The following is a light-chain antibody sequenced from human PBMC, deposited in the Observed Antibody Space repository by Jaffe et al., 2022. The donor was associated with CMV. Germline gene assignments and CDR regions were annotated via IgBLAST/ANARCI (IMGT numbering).Light chain of an antibody. CDR1: SSDVGSYNR. V-gene: IGLV2-18*02. CDR3: SSYTSSSTGLVV. J-gene: IGLJ2*01. CDR2: EVS. Sequence: QSALTQPPSVSGSPGQSVTISCTGTSSDVGSYNRVSWYQQPPGTAPKLMIYEVSNRPSGVPDRFSGSKSGNTASLTISGLQAEDEADYYCSSYTSSSTGLVVFGGGTKLTVL.